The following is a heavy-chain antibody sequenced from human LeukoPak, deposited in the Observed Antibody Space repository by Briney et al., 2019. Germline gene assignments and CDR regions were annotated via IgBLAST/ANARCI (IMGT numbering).Heavy chain of an antibody. V-gene: IGHV3-48*03. CDR1: GFTFSSYE. D-gene: IGHD3-22*01. J-gene: IGHJ4*02. CDR2: ISSSGSTI. CDR3: AKHQLHYYDS. Sequence: GGSLRLSCAASGFTFSSYEMNWVRQAPGKGLEWVSYISSSGSTIYYADSVKGRFTISRDNAKNSLYLQMNSLRAEDTAVYYCAKHQLHYYDSWGQGTLVTVSS.